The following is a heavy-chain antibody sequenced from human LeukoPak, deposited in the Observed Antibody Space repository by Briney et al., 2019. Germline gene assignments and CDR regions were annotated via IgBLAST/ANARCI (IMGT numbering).Heavy chain of an antibody. J-gene: IGHJ4*02. CDR1: GFTLGSNY. Sequence: GGSLRLSCEASGFTLGSNYMSWVRQAPEKGLQWVSIIYSSGFTYYADSVKDRFIISRDSSKNTMYLQMNNLRTEDTAIYYCARRCISSWGIDYWGQGSLVTVSS. V-gene: IGHV3-66*02. CDR3: ARRCISSWGIDY. D-gene: IGHD6-13*01. CDR2: IYSSGFT.